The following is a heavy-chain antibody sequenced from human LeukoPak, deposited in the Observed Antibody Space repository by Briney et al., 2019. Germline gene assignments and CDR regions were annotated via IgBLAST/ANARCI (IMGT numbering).Heavy chain of an antibody. V-gene: IGHV2-5*02. D-gene: IGHD6-19*01. J-gene: IGHJ4*02. CDR1: GFSLSTSGVG. Sequence: SGPTLVKPTHTLTPTCTFSGFSLSTSGVGVGWIRQPPGKALEWLALIYWDDDKRYSPSLKSRLTITKDTSKNQVVLTMTNMDPVDTATYHCAHMVAVAGTGVYWGQGTLVTVSS. CDR3: AHMVAVAGTGVY. CDR2: IYWDDDK.